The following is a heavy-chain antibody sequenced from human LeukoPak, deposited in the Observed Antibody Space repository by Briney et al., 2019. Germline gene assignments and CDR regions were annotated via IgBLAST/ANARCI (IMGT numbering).Heavy chain of an antibody. D-gene: IGHD6-19*01. Sequence: PGGSLRLSCAVSGFTIGNHGMHWVRQAAGKGLEWVAMISHDGRAECYRDSVKGRLSISRDNSNNMLYLQMNSLRVEDTAVYYCAKDWGSSDWYNWFDPWGQGTLVTVSS. CDR3: AKDWGSSDWYNWFDP. V-gene: IGHV3-30*18. J-gene: IGHJ5*02. CDR2: ISHDGRAE. CDR1: GFTIGNHG.